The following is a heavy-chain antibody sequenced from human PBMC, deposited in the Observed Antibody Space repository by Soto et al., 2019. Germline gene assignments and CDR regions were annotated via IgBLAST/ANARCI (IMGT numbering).Heavy chain of an antibody. Sequence: LRLSCEASGXTLSSSVMHWVRQAPGKRLEWLSVISVDGRNDLHAGAVKGRFTISRDISKNIVYLQMNDLRPDDTAMYFCAKEGHTSGRCGCFNIWGQGTMVTVSS. CDR3: AKEGHTSGRCGCFNI. V-gene: IGHV3-30*18. CDR1: GXTLSSSV. D-gene: IGHD6-19*01. CDR2: ISVDGRND. J-gene: IGHJ3*02.